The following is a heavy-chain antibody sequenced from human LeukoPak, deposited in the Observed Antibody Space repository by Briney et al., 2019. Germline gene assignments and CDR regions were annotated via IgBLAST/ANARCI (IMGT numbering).Heavy chain of an antibody. Sequence: PSETLSLTCTVSGGSISSSSYYWSWIRQSAGKGLEWIGRMYSNGSTNYNPSLKSRVTMSVDTFKNQFSLKLSSVTAADTAVYYCARDRDFDWPMDVWGKGTTVIISS. CDR1: GGSISSSSYY. V-gene: IGHV4-61*02. D-gene: IGHD3-9*01. CDR3: ARDRDFDWPMDV. CDR2: MYSNGST. J-gene: IGHJ6*03.